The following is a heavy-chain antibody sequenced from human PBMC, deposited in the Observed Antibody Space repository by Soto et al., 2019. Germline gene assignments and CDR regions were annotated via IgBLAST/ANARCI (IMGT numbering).Heavy chain of an antibody. V-gene: IGHV3-23*01. J-gene: IGHJ6*02. CDR2: ISGSGAST. Sequence: GGSLRLSCAASGFTFTTYAMSWVRQAPGKGLEWVTGISGSGASTYYADSVKGRFTISRDSSKNTLYLQMNSLRAEDTAVYYCAKEGGGSGSYYYYHMDVWGQGTTVTVSS. CDR3: AKEGGGSGSYYYYHMDV. CDR1: GFTFTTYA. D-gene: IGHD1-26*01.